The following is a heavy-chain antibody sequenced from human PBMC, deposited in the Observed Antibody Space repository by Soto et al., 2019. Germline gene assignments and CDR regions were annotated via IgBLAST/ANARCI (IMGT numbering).Heavy chain of an antibody. D-gene: IGHD2-15*01. J-gene: IGHJ6*02. Sequence: GASVKVSCKVSGYTLTELSMHWVRQAPGKGLEWMGGFDAENGKTNYSQKFQGRVTITRDTSASTAYMELSSLRSEDTAVYYCASTNLGYCSGGSCYGYYYGMDVWGQGTTVTV. CDR3: ASTNLGYCSGGSCYGYYYGMDV. CDR2: FDAENGKT. CDR1: GYTLTELS. V-gene: IGHV1-24*01.